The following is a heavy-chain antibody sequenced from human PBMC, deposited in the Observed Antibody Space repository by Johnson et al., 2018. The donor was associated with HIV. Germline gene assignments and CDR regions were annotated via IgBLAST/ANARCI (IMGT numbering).Heavy chain of an antibody. V-gene: IGHV3-30*14. Sequence: QAPGKGLEWVAVISYDGSNKYYADSVKGRFTISRENAKNSLYLQMNSLRAGDTAVYYCARGVSMFSSSWLESYAFDIWGQGTMVTVSS. D-gene: IGHD6-13*01. CDR2: ISYDGSNK. J-gene: IGHJ3*02. CDR3: ARGVSMFSSSWLESYAFDI.